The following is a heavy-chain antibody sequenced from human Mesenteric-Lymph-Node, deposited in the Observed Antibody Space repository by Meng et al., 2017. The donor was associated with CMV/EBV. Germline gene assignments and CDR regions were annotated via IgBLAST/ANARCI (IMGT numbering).Heavy chain of an antibody. Sequence: KASGYPFPDYPLHCVRQAPGQRLEWMGWINPFNGNTKHSQKFQGRVTITRDTSANTAYMELSSLRSEDTAIYYCTRGGNTAYAHFDYWGQGTLVTVSS. V-gene: IGHV1-3*01. D-gene: IGHD5-12*01. CDR3: TRGGNTAYAHFDY. J-gene: IGHJ4*02. CDR2: INPFNGNT. CDR1: GYPFPDYP.